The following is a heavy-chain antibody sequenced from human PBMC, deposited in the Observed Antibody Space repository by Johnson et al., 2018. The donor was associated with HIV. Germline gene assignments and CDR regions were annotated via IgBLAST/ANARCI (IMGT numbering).Heavy chain of an antibody. CDR3: ARGTLTGTTGGFDI. Sequence: EVLLLESGGGLVQPGGSLRLSCAASGFTFSSYAMSWVRQAPGKGLEWVSGIKWNGGGTGYADSVKGRFTISRDNAKNSLYLQMNSLRAEDTALYYCARGTLTGTTGGFDIWGQGTMVTVSA. D-gene: IGHD1-20*01. J-gene: IGHJ3*02. V-gene: IGHV3-20*04. CDR2: IKWNGGGT. CDR1: GFTFSSYA.